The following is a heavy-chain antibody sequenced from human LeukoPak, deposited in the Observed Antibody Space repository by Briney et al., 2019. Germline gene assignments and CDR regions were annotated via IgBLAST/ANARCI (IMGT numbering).Heavy chain of an antibody. CDR1: GFTFSGSA. Sequence: GGSLRLSCAASGFTFSGSAMHWVRQASGKGLEWVGRIRSKANSYATAYAASVKGRFTISRDDSKNTAYLQMNSLKTEDTAVYYCTRVPAYCGGDCYEYYFGYWGQGTLVTVSS. CDR2: IRSKANSYAT. CDR3: TRVPAYCGGDCYEYYFGY. J-gene: IGHJ4*02. V-gene: IGHV3-73*01. D-gene: IGHD2-21*02.